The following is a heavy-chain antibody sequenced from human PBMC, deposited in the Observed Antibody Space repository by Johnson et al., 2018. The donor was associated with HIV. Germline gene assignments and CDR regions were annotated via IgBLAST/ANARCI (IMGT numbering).Heavy chain of an antibody. CDR1: GFTVSSNY. CDR2: INTGCST. J-gene: IGHJ3*02. D-gene: IGHD7-27*01. Sequence: VQLVESGGGLVKPGGSLRLSCAASGFTVSSNYMSWVRQAPGQGLEWVSLINTGCSTYSAASVQGRFTISKDNSTNTLYLPMNSLRAEDTAVYYGASDWGSRHAFDIWGQGTMVNVSA. CDR3: ASDWGSRHAFDI. V-gene: IGHV3-66*01.